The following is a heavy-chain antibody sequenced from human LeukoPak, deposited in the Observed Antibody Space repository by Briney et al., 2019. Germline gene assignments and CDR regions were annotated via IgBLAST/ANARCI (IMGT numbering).Heavy chain of an antibody. CDR1: GYTFTSSG. Sequence: ASVKVSCKTSGYTFTSSGITWVRQTPGQGLEWMGWISTYNGYSKYAQNLQGRVTMTADTSTTTAYMELSSLRSDDTAVYYCAKNSSGGYSDYWGQGTLVTVSS. CDR2: ISTYNGYS. D-gene: IGHD6-19*01. V-gene: IGHV1-18*01. CDR3: AKNSSGGYSDY. J-gene: IGHJ4*02.